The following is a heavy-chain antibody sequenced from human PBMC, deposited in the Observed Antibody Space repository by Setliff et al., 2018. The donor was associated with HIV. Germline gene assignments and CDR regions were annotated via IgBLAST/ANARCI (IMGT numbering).Heavy chain of an antibody. Sequence: SETLSLTCTVSGGSITRTPYYWGWIRQPPGKGLEWIGSIYHTGITYDNPSLKSRVTISVDTSKNQISLRLSSVTAADTAVYYCARLSGGMVPNYWGQGTLGTVSS. D-gene: IGHD3-10*01. J-gene: IGHJ4*02. V-gene: IGHV4-39*01. CDR1: GGSITRTPYY. CDR3: ARLSGGMVPNY. CDR2: IYHTGIT.